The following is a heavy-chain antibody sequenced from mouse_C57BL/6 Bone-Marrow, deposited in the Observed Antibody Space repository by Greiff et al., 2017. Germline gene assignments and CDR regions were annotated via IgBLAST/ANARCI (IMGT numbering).Heavy chain of an antibody. CDR3: ARGASARFAY. J-gene: IGHJ3*01. CDR2: INSAGGST. CDR1: DYDFPSHD. Sequence: EVQVVETGGGLVQPGDSLKLSCESNDYDFPSHDMSWVRKTPEKRLELVAAINSAGGSTYYPDTIEGRFIFSRDKTKSTLYLQMSSLTSEDSAVYYCARGASARFAYWGRGTLVTVS. V-gene: IGHV5-2*01.